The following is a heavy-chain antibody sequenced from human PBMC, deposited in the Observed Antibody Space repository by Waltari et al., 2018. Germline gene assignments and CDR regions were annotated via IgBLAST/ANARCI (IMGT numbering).Heavy chain of an antibody. J-gene: IGHJ4*02. CDR3: AKDSVYYYDSSGYSTLIDY. CDR1: GFTFSSYA. CDR2: ISGSGGST. D-gene: IGHD3-22*01. V-gene: IGHV3-23*04. Sequence: EVQLVESGGGLVQPGGSLRLSCAASGFTFSSYAMSWVRQAPGKGLEWVSAISGSGGSTYYADSVKGRFTISRDNSKNTLSLQMNSLRAEDTAVYYCAKDSVYYYDSSGYSTLIDYWGQGTLVTVSS.